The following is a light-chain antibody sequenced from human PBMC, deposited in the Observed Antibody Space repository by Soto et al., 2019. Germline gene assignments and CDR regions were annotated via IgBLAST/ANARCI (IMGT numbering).Light chain of an antibody. CDR2: HAS. Sequence: DIQMSQSPSTLPASVGDRVTIPCRDSQSITNSLDWYQQKTGTAPKVLLYHASNLQSGVPSRFSGSGSGTEFTITISSLQPDDFATYYCRQYNRYSFGQGTKVDIK. V-gene: IGKV1-5*01. J-gene: IGKJ1*01. CDR1: QSITNS. CDR3: RQYNRYS.